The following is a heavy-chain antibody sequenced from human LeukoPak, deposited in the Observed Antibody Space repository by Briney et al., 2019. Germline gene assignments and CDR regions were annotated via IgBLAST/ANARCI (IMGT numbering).Heavy chain of an antibody. V-gene: IGHV3-30*18. CDR2: ISYDGSNK. CDR1: GFTFSSYG. Sequence: GGSLRLSCAASGFTFSSYGMHWVRQAPGKGLEWVAVISYDGSNKYYADSVKGRFTISRDNSKNTLYLQMNSLRAEDTAVYYCAKETLVVAALDYWGQGTLVTASS. J-gene: IGHJ4*02. D-gene: IGHD2-15*01. CDR3: AKETLVVAALDY.